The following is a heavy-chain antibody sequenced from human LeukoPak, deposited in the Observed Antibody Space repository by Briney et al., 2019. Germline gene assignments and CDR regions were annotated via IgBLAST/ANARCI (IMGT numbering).Heavy chain of an antibody. CDR2: ISSSSSYI. J-gene: IGHJ4*02. V-gene: IGHV3-21*01. D-gene: IGHD5-18*01. Sequence: GGSLRLSCAASGFTFSSYSMNWVRQAPGKGLEWVSSISSSSSYIYYADSVKGRFTISRDNAKNSLYLQMNGLRAEDTAVYYCAREGRYTAMVTSETFDYWGQGTLVTVSS. CDR1: GFTFSSYS. CDR3: AREGRYTAMVTSETFDY.